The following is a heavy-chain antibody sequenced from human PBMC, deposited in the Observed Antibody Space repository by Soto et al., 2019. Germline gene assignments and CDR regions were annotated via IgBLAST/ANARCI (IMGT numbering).Heavy chain of an antibody. CDR1: GFTFSSYD. D-gene: IGHD6-13*01. Sequence: GESLKISCAASGFTFSSYDMHWVRQATGKGLEWVSAIGTAGDTYYPGSVKGRFTISRENAKNSLYLQMNSLRAGDTAVYYCARDRRMAAAGTGGYYYYYGMDVWGQGTTVTVSS. CDR2: IGTAGDT. CDR3: ARDRRMAAAGTGGYYYYYGMDV. V-gene: IGHV3-13*01. J-gene: IGHJ6*02.